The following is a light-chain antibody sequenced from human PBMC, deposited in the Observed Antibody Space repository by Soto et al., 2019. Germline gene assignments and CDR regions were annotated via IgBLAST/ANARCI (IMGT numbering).Light chain of an antibody. J-gene: IGKJ4*01. Sequence: EIVLTQSPGTLSLSPGESATLSCMASQSVSSSYLAWYQQKPGQAPRLLIYGASSRATGIPDRFSGSGSGTDFTLTISRLEPEDFAVYYCQQYGSSPRALTFGGGTKVEIK. CDR3: QQYGSSPRALT. V-gene: IGKV3-20*01. CDR2: GAS. CDR1: QSVSSSY.